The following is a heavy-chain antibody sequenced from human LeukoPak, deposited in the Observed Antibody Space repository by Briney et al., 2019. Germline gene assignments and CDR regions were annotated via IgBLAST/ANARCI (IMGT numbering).Heavy chain of an antibody. V-gene: IGHV3-23*01. J-gene: IGHJ4*02. D-gene: IGHD6-19*01. CDR1: AFNFSASG. CDR3: VKGGCTRGCSGNY. CDR2: ISPTGGTT. Sequence: GGSLRLSCAASAFNFSASGMYWVRLAPKKGLECVSAISPTGGTTFYAGSVKGRFTISRDNSKNTLFLQMNSLRDDDTALYYCVKGGCTRGCSGNYWGQGTPVTVSS.